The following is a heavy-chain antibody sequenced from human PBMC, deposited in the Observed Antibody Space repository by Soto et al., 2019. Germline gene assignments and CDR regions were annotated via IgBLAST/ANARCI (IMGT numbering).Heavy chain of an antibody. CDR1: GFTFSSYA. CDR2: ISGSGGST. Sequence: GGSLRLSCAASGFTFSSYAMSWVRQAPGKGLEWVSAISGSGGSTYYADSVKGRFTISRDNSKNTLYPQMNSLRADDTAVYYCAKEYSSSTNFDYWGQGTLVTVSS. J-gene: IGHJ4*02. D-gene: IGHD6-6*01. CDR3: AKEYSSSTNFDY. V-gene: IGHV3-23*01.